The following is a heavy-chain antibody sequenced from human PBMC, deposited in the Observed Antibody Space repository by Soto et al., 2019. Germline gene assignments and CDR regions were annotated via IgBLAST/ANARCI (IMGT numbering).Heavy chain of an antibody. J-gene: IGHJ6*04. CDR1: GGSFSGYY. V-gene: IGHV4-34*01. CDR2: INHSGST. D-gene: IGHD2-15*01. Sequence: SETLSLTCAVYGGSFSGYYWSWIRQPPGKGLEWIGEINHSGSTNYNLSLKSRVTISVDTSKNQFSLKLSSVTAADTAVYYCAREHNNCSGGSCYGDLDVWGKGTTVTVSS. CDR3: AREHNNCSGGSCYGDLDV.